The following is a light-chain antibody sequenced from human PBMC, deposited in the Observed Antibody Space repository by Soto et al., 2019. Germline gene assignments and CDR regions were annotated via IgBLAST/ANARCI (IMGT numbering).Light chain of an antibody. CDR2: EVS. V-gene: IGLV2-8*01. CDR1: SSDVGGYNF. CDR3: SSYAGSNIVV. J-gene: IGLJ2*01. Sequence: QAVVTQPPSASGSPGQSVTISCTGTSSDVGGYNFVSWYQQHPGKAPKLMIYEVSERPSRVPDRFSGSKSGNTASLTVSGLQAEDEADYYCSSYAGSNIVVFGGGTKLTVL.